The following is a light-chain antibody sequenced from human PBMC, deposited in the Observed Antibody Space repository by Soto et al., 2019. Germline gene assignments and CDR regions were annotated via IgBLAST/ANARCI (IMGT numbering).Light chain of an antibody. CDR3: SSYASSSTS. V-gene: IGLV2-14*01. CDR2: EVS. Sequence: SVLTQPASLSGSPGQSITISCTGTTSDIGGHHYVSWYRQYPGNAPKLMIYEVSNRPSGVSHRFSGSKSGNTASLTISGLQAEDEADYYCSSYASSSTSFGTGTKVTV. CDR1: TSDIGGHHY. J-gene: IGLJ1*01.